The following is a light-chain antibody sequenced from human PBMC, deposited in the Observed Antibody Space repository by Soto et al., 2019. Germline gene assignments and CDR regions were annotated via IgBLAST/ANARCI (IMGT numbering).Light chain of an antibody. CDR1: SCNIGSNY. CDR3: AAWYDSLSGVV. V-gene: IGLV1-47*01. CDR2: RNN. J-gene: IGLJ2*01. Sequence: QSVLTQPPSASGTPGQRVTISCSGSSCNIGSNYVYWYQQLPGTAPKLLIYRNNQRPSGVPDRFSGSKSGTSASLAISGLRSEDEADYYCAAWYDSLSGVVFGGGTKLTVL.